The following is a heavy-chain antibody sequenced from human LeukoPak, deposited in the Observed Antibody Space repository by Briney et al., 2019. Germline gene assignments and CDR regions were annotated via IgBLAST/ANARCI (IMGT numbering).Heavy chain of an antibody. CDR2: IITILGIA. Sequence: SVNLCCTASGSSFSGYTISWLRHAHGPGLEWMGGIITILGIANYAQKFQGRVTITADKSTSTAYMELSSLRSEDTAVYYCARDPGYCSSTSCYTKLGYWGQGTLVTVSS. D-gene: IGHD2-2*02. J-gene: IGHJ4*02. CDR1: GSSFSGYT. CDR3: ARDPGYCSSTSCYTKLGY. V-gene: IGHV1-69*10.